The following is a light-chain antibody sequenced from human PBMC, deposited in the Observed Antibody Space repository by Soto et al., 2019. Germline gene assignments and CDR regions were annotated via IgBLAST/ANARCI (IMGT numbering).Light chain of an antibody. J-gene: IGKJ5*01. Sequence: DLQFAQSPSFLSASVGDRVTIPCPASQGISSYLAWYQQKPGKAPKLLIYAASTLQSGVPSRFSGSGSGTEFTLTISSLQPEDFATYYCQQLNSYPITFGQGTRLEIK. V-gene: IGKV1-9*01. CDR3: QQLNSYPIT. CDR2: AAS. CDR1: QGISSY.